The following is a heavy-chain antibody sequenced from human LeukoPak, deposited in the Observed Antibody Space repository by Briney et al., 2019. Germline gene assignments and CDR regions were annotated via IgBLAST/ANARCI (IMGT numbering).Heavy chain of an antibody. J-gene: IGHJ6*03. CDR3: AGDDWAGYYYDSSGYLTYYYYYMDV. CDR2: ISAYNGNT. Sequence: ASVKVSCKASGYTFTSYGISWVRQAPGQGLEWMGWISAYNGNTNYAQKLQGRVTMTTDRSTSTAYMELRSLRSDDKAVYYCAGDDWAGYYYDSSGYLTYYYYYMDVWGRGTTVTVSS. CDR1: GYTFTSYG. D-gene: IGHD3-22*01. V-gene: IGHV1-18*01.